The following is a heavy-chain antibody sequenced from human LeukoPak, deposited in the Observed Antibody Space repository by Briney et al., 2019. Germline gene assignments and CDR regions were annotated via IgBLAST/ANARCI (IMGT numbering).Heavy chain of an antibody. CDR3: ARDLSWQWLVQYYYYGMDV. CDR2: IWYDGSNK. D-gene: IGHD6-19*01. CDR1: GFTFSSYG. V-gene: IGHV3-33*01. Sequence: GRSLRLSCAASGFTFSSYGMHWVRQAPGKGLEWVAVIWYDGSNKYYADSVKGRFTISRDNSKNTLYLQMNSLRAEDTAVYYCARDLSWQWLVQYYYYGMDVWGQGTTVTVSS. J-gene: IGHJ6*02.